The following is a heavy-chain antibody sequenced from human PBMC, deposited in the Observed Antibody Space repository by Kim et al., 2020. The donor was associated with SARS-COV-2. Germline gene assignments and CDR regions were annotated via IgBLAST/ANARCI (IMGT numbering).Heavy chain of an antibody. CDR2: LNEDSTII. CDR1: GLNVRDHW. V-gene: IGHV3-74*01. J-gene: IGHJ3*01. Sequence: GGSLRLSCVGSGLNVRDHWMNWIRQAPGKGLVWVARLNEDSTIIQYRDAVKGRFTISRDNARNMVYLHLSSLTADDSAIYYCVARREAPTGNVFDFWGPGTTVTVSS. CDR3: VARREAPTGNVFDF. D-gene: IGHD1-1*01.